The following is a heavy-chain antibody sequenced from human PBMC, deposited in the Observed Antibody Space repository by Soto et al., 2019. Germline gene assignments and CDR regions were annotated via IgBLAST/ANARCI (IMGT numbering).Heavy chain of an antibody. D-gene: IGHD2-21*02. J-gene: IGHJ4*02. CDR2: IYQSGST. Sequence: QLQLQESGSGLVKPSQTLSLTCAVSGGSISSGGYAWAWIRQPPGKGLEWVGYIYQSGSTYYNPSLKSRVTIAADRSKNQFSLNLASVTAADTAVYYCARSYSGGDAYFDYCGQGTVVTVSS. CDR1: GGSISSGGYA. V-gene: IGHV4-30-2*01. CDR3: ARSYSGGDAYFDY.